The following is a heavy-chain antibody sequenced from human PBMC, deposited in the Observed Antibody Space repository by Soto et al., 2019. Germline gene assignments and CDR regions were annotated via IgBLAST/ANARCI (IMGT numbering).Heavy chain of an antibody. V-gene: IGHV1-69*13. CDR2: IIPVFGTT. Sequence: FSVQVSCKASGGTFSSFAISWVRQAPGQGLEWMGGIIPVFGTTTNYAQKFQGRVTITADESTSTAYMELSSLRSADTAVYYCARVESAYYDSSGYYWFDPWGQGTLVTVSS. D-gene: IGHD3-22*01. J-gene: IGHJ5*02. CDR3: ARVESAYYDSSGYYWFDP. CDR1: GGTFSSFA.